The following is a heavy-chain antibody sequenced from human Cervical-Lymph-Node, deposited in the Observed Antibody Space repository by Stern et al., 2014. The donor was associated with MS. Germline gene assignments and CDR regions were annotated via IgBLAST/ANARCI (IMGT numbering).Heavy chain of an antibody. CDR2: ITSRDNSI. CDR1: GFTFSDYH. CDR3: ASLGCGNSSSWFWYFDL. Sequence: QVQLEESGGGLVKPGGSLRLSCAASGFTFSDYHMSWIRQAPGKGLEWVSFITSRDNSIYYADSVKGRFTVSGDNAKNSLYLQMNSLRAEDTAVYYCASLGCGNSSSWFWYFDLWGRGTLVTVSS. V-gene: IGHV3-11*01. D-gene: IGHD6-13*01. J-gene: IGHJ2*01.